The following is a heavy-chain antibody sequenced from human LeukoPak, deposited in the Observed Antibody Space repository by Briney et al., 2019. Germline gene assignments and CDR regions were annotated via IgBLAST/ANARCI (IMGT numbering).Heavy chain of an antibody. Sequence: GGSLRLSCAASGFTFSSYAMSWVRQAPGKGLEWVSAISGSGGSTYYADSVKGRFTISRDNSKNTLYLQMNSLRAEDTAVYYCARGGFNARGFDYWGQGTLVTVSS. J-gene: IGHJ4*02. D-gene: IGHD2/OR15-2a*01. CDR3: ARGGFNARGFDY. CDR1: GFTFSSYA. CDR2: ISGSGGST. V-gene: IGHV3-23*01.